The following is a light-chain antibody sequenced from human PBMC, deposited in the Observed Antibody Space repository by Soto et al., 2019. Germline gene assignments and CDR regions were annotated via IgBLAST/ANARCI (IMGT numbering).Light chain of an antibody. CDR3: TSYAGRDNFYV. J-gene: IGLJ1*01. CDR2: EVS. CDR1: SSDVGGHYF. Sequence: QSALTQPPSASGSPGQSVTISCNGTSSDVGGHYFVSWYQHHPGKAPKLIIYEVSKRPSGVPDRFSGSKSGHTASLTVSGLQAEDEADYYCTSYAGRDNFYVFGTGTKLTVL. V-gene: IGLV2-8*01.